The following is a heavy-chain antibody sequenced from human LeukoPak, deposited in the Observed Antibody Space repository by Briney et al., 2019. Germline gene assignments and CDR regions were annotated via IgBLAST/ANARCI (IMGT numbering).Heavy chain of an antibody. CDR2: MYHSGDT. Sequence: SSETLSLTCSVSGYSISSGYYWGWIRQPPGKGLEWIGSMYHSGDTYYNPSLRSRVTISVDTSKNQFSLKLNSVTAADTAVYFCAGQYTVYDPFDRWGQGTLVTVSS. J-gene: IGHJ4*02. V-gene: IGHV4-38-2*02. CDR3: AGQYTVYDPFDR. D-gene: IGHD5/OR15-5a*01. CDR1: GYSISSGYY.